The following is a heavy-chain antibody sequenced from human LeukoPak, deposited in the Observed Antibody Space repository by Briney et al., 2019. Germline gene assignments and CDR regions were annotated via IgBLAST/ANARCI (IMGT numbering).Heavy chain of an antibody. D-gene: IGHD6-19*01. CDR3: ASSVYSSGWYGYYYYYMDV. CDR1: GRSFSGYY. J-gene: IGHJ6*03. Sequence: SETLSLTCAVYGRSFSGYYWGWIRQPPGKGLEWIGEINHSGSTNYNPSLKSRVTISVDTSKNQFSLKLSSVTAADTAVYYCASSVYSSGWYGYYYYYMDVWAKGTTVTISS. V-gene: IGHV4-34*01. CDR2: INHSGST.